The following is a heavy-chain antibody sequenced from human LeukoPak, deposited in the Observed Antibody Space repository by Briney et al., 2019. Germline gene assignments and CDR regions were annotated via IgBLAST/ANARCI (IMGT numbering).Heavy chain of an antibody. CDR1: GFTFSSYA. J-gene: IGHJ6*02. D-gene: IGHD6-13*01. Sequence: PGGSLRLSCAASGFTFSSYAMSWVRQAPGKGLEWVSAISGSGGNTYYADSVKGRFTISRDNSKNTLYLQMNSLRAEDTAVYYCAKGMRAAAVYYYYGMDVWGQGTTVTVSS. CDR3: AKGMRAAAVYYYYGMDV. V-gene: IGHV3-23*01. CDR2: ISGSGGNT.